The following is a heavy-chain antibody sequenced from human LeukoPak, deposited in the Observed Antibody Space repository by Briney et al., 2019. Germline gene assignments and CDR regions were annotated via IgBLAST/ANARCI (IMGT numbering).Heavy chain of an antibody. CDR1: GGSISSPNSY. Sequence: PSETLSLTCTVSGGSISSPNSYWGWFRQPPGKGLEWIGSIFYDGTTYYNPSLKSRVTISVDTSKSQFSLTLRSVTAADTAVYYCARRVVAGTTVDFWGQGNLVTVSS. CDR3: ARRVVAGTTVDF. CDR2: IFYDGTT. J-gene: IGHJ4*02. V-gene: IGHV4-39*01. D-gene: IGHD6-19*01.